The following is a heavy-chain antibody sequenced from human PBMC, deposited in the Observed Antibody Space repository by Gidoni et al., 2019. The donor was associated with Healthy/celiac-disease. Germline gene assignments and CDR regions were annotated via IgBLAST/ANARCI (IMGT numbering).Heavy chain of an antibody. J-gene: IGHJ4*02. CDR1: GFTFSSYE. CDR2: ISSSGSTI. CDR3: ARDSGSSWYDY. V-gene: IGHV3-48*03. Sequence: EVQLVESGGGLVQPAGSLSLSCAASGFTFSSYEMNWVRQAPGKGLEWVSNISSSGSTIYYADSVKGRFTISRDNAKNSLYLQMNSLRAEDTAVYYCARDSGSSWYDYWGQGTLVTVSS. D-gene: IGHD6-13*01.